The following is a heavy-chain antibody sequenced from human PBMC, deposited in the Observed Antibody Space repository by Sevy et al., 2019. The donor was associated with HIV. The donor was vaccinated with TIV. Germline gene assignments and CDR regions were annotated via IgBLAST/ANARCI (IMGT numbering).Heavy chain of an antibody. CDR3: GKGGGGHYDPDEIGYYFYYYNMDV. CDR2: ISGSGTRT. Sequence: GGSLRLSCAVSGFSFDSYGMTWVRQAPGKGLEWVSGISGSGTRTYYADSVKGRFSISRDNSKNRLYLQMNSLRSGDTALDYCGKGGGGHYDPDEIGYYFYYYNMDVWGKGTTVTVSS. J-gene: IGHJ6*03. D-gene: IGHD3-22*01. CDR1: GFSFDSYG. V-gene: IGHV3-23*01.